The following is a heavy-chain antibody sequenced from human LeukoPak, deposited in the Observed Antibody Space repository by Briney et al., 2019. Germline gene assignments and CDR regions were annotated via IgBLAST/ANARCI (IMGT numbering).Heavy chain of an antibody. V-gene: IGHV4-38-2*01. J-gene: IGHJ6*03. CDR1: GYSISSDYY. CDR3: ARLQQDRGSTWYAEYYYYIDV. D-gene: IGHD6-13*01. Sequence: SETLSLTYAVSGYSISSDYYWGWIRQPPGKGLEWIGSSHQSASTYYNPSLKSRVTISVDTSKNQFSLKVSSVTAADTAVYYCARLQQDRGSTWYAEYYYYIDVWGKGTTVTVSS. CDR2: SHQSAST.